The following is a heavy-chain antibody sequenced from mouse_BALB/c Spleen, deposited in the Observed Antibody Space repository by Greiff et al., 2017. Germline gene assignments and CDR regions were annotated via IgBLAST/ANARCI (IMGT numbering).Heavy chain of an antibody. CDR2: INPSSGYT. CDR1: GYTFTSYT. J-gene: IGHJ2*01. Sequence: VQLVESGAELARPGASVKMSCKASGYTFTSYTMHWVKQRPGQGLEWIGYINPSSGYTNYNQKFKDKATLTADKSSSTAYMQLSSLTSEDSAVYYCAREDYGSRNYWGQGTTLTVSS. CDR3: AREDYGSRNY. V-gene: IGHV1-4*01. D-gene: IGHD1-1*01.